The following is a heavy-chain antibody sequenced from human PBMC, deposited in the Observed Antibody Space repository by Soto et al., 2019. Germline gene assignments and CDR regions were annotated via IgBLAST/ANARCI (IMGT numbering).Heavy chain of an antibody. CDR1: GYIFTAYS. CDR3: AREENCRGGTCYSEYFHH. CDR2: VNPSGGSA. V-gene: IGHV1-46*01. Sequence: QVQLVQSGAEVKKPGASVKVSCKTSGYIFTAYSMHWVRQAPGQGLEWMGVVNPSGGSAHYAQSFEGRFTLTRDTSTSTFYMELSSLRPEDTAVYYCAREENCRGGTCYSEYFHHWGQGTLVTDSS. J-gene: IGHJ1*01. D-gene: IGHD2-15*01.